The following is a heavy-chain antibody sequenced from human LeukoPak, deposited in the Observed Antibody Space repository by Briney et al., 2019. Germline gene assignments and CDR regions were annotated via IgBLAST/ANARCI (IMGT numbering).Heavy chain of an antibody. J-gene: IGHJ4*02. D-gene: IGHD5-18*01. CDR3: ARSFTWIQLWTFDY. CDR1: GFTFSSYW. Sequence: GGSLRLSCAASGFTFSSYWMSWVRQAPGKGLEWVANIKQDGSEKYYVDSVKGRFTISRDNAKNSLYLQMNSLRAEDTAVYYCARSFTWIQLWTFDYGGQGPLVPVSS. CDR2: IKQDGSEK. V-gene: IGHV3-7*01.